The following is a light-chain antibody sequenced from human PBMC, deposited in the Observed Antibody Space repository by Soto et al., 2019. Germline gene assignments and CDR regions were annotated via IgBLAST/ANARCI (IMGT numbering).Light chain of an antibody. Sequence: EIVMTQSPASLAVSLGERATINCKSSQSILYSSNNKNYLAWYQQKPGQTPKLLIYWASTRESGVPDRFSGSGSGTDFTLTISSLQAEDVAVYYCQQYYSTPLTFGGGTKVEIK. V-gene: IGKV4-1*01. CDR2: WAS. CDR1: QSILYSSNNKNY. J-gene: IGKJ4*01. CDR3: QQYYSTPLT.